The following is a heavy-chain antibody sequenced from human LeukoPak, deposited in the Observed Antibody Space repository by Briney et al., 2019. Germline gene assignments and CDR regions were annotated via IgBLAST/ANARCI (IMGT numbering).Heavy chain of an antibody. J-gene: IGHJ6*04. V-gene: IGHV3-30*04. D-gene: IGHD2-2*01. Sequence: GKSLRLSCAASGFTFSSYAMHWVRQAPGKGLKREAVISYDGSNKHYADSVKGRFTISRDDSKSTLYLQMNSLRPEDTAVYYCARGGGVPAASYFYAMDVWGKGTTVTVSS. CDR2: ISYDGSNK. CDR1: GFTFSSYA. CDR3: ARGGGVPAASYFYAMDV.